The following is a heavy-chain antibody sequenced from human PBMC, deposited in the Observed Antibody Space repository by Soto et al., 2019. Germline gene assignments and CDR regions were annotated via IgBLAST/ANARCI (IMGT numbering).Heavy chain of an antibody. Sequence: EVQLVESGGGLVKPGGSLRLSCAASGFTFSSYSMNWVRQAPGKGLEWVSSISSSTSYIYYADSVKGRFTISRDNAKNSLYLQMNSLRAEDTAVYYCARSDINWFDPWGQGTLVTASS. J-gene: IGHJ5*02. D-gene: IGHD2-15*01. V-gene: IGHV3-21*01. CDR1: GFTFSSYS. CDR2: ISSSTSYI. CDR3: ARSDINWFDP.